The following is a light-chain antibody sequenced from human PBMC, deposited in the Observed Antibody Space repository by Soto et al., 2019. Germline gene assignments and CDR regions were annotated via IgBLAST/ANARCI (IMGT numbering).Light chain of an antibody. CDR3: QQYNNWWT. CDR2: GAS. CDR1: LTISYN. Sequence: ENVFTHSPGTLSLSPGERATLSCRASLTISYNYLAWFQQKPGQAPRLLIYGASTRATGIPARFTGSGSGTEFTLTISSLQFDDSAVYYCQQYNNWWTFGQGTKVDIK. V-gene: IGKV3-15*01. J-gene: IGKJ1*01.